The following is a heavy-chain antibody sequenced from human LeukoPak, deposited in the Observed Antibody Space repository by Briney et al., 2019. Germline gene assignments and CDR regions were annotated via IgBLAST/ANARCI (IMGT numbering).Heavy chain of an antibody. CDR3: ARVDYDSSGIDY. Sequence: GGSLRLSCAASGYTFTSYYMHWVRQAPGQGLYWMVIINPSGGSTTYAQKFQGRVTITRDLSTSTVYMELSSLRSEDTAVYHCARVDYDSSGIDYWGQGTLVTVSS. J-gene: IGHJ4*02. CDR1: GYTFTSYY. D-gene: IGHD3-22*01. V-gene: IGHV1-46*01. CDR2: INPSGGST.